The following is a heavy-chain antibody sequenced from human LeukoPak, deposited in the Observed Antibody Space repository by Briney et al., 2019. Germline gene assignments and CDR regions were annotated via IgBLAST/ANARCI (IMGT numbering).Heavy chain of an antibody. D-gene: IGHD4-17*01. V-gene: IGHV3-30*02. CDR3: ANVDDYGDYPDAFDI. Sequence: GGSLRLSCAASGFTFSSYGMHWVRQAPGKGLEWVAFIRYDGSNKYYADSVKGRFTISRDNSKNTLYLQMNSLRAEDTAVYYCANVDDYGDYPDAFDIWGQGTMVTVSS. CDR2: IRYDGSNK. J-gene: IGHJ3*02. CDR1: GFTFSSYG.